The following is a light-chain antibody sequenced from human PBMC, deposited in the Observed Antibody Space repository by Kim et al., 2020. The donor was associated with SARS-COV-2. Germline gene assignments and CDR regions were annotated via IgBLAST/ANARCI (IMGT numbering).Light chain of an antibody. CDR1: NWGNKF. Sequence: VSPGQTAYIPCSGDNWGNKFTSWYLQRPGQSPVLVIYQDDNRPSGIPERFSGSSSGNTATLTIGGTQAMDEADYYCQAWDSNIEGVFGGGTQLTVL. V-gene: IGLV3-1*01. CDR2: QDD. CDR3: QAWDSNIEGV. J-gene: IGLJ3*02.